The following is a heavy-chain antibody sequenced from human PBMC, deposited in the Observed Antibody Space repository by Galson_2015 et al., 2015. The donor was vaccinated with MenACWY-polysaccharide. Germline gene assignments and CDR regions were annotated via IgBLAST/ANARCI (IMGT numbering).Heavy chain of an antibody. D-gene: IGHD6-19*01. CDR2: IKPDGSEK. Sequence: SLRLSCAASRFTFSSYWMTWVRQAPGKGLEWVANIKPDGSEKNYADSVKGRFTISRDNSKNTLYLQMGSLRAEDTAVYYCAKVAVAGPMSFFDYWGQGTLVTVSS. CDR3: AKVAVAGPMSFFDY. V-gene: IGHV3-7*03. CDR1: RFTFSSYW. J-gene: IGHJ4*02.